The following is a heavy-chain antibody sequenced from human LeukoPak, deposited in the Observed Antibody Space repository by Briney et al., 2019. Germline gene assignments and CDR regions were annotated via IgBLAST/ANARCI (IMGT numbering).Heavy chain of an antibody. CDR2: INHSGST. CDR1: GGSFSGYY. CDR3: ARKTVIRWFDP. V-gene: IGHV4-34*01. D-gene: IGHD4-23*01. Sequence: NPSETLSLTCAVYGGSFSGYYWSWIRQPPGKGLEWIGEINHSGSTNYNPSLKSRVTISVDTSKNQFSLKLSSVTAADTAVYYCARKTVIRWFDPWGQGTLVTVSS. J-gene: IGHJ5*02.